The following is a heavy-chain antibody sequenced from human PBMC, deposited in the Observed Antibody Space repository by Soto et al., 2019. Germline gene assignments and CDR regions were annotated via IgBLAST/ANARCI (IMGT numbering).Heavy chain of an antibody. Sequence: ASVKVSCKASGYTFTSYGISWVRQAPGQGLEWMGIINPNSGGTVYAQKLQGRVTMTRDTSTSTVYMELNSLTSDDTAVYYCARDRGVVGVTWGYYFDYWGQGTLVTVSS. V-gene: IGHV1-46*01. CDR1: GYTFTSYG. CDR3: ARDRGVVGVTWGYYFDY. D-gene: IGHD1-26*01. CDR2: INPNSGGT. J-gene: IGHJ4*02.